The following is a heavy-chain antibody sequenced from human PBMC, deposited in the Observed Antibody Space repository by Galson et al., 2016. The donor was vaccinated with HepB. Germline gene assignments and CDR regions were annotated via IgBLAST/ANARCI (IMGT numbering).Heavy chain of an antibody. CDR1: GFTLSTYA. D-gene: IGHD1-14*01. V-gene: IGHV3-30*04. Sequence: SLRLSCAASGFTLSTYAMHWVRQAPGKGLEWVADISEDGIYQYYTDAVRGRFSISRDTSKNTLYLQMNSLRTADTALYYCARAHNGAWHNFDYWGQGTLVTVSS. CDR3: ARAHNGAWHNFDY. J-gene: IGHJ4*02. CDR2: ISEDGIYQ.